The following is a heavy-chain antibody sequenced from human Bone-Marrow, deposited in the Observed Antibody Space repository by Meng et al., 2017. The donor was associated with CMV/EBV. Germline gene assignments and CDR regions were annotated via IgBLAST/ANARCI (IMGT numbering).Heavy chain of an antibody. Sequence: SCADSGFAFSNAWMNWVRQAPGKGLEWVGRIKSKTDGGTADYAAPVKGRFTISRDDSKNTLYLQMNSLKTEDTAVYYCTLGGYGDYDYWGQGTLVTVSS. V-gene: IGHV3-15*07. CDR1: GFAFSNAW. J-gene: IGHJ4*02. CDR2: IKSKTDGGTA. CDR3: TLGGYGDYDY. D-gene: IGHD4-17*01.